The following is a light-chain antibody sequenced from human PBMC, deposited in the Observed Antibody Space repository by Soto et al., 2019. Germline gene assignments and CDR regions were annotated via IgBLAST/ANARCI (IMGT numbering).Light chain of an antibody. CDR1: QAVPNN. Sequence: DILLTQSPSFLSASVGDRVTITCRPSQAVPNNMAWYQQKPGKPPKLLIYEESTLHSGVPSRFSGHKSGTQFTLTIDSLQPEDFATYYCQQVKSYPRTFGGGTKVEIK. V-gene: IGKV1-9*01. J-gene: IGKJ4*01. CDR2: EES. CDR3: QQVKSYPRT.